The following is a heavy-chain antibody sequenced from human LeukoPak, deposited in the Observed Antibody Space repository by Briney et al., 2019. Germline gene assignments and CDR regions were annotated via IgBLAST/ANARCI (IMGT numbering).Heavy chain of an antibody. CDR3: ARFGSTCGRGFDP. CDR1: GYSISSGYN. J-gene: IGHJ5*02. V-gene: IGHV4-38-2*01. D-gene: IGHD3-16*01. CDR2: LSHSGST. Sequence: SETLSLTCAVSGYSISSGYNWGWIRQPPGKGLEWIGTLSHSGSTYYNPSLKSRITMTMDTPKNQFSLQLTSVTAADTAVYFCARFGSTCGRGFDPWGQGTLVTVSS.